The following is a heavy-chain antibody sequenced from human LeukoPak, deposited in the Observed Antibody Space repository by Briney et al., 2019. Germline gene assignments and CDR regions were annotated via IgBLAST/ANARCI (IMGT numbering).Heavy chain of an antibody. V-gene: IGHV4-28*03. D-gene: IGHD2-2*01. Sequence: STYYNPSLKSRVTMSVDTSKNQFSLRLSSVTAADTAVYYCAIGGAYCSSIGCYRGRSPFYPWGQGTLVTVSS. CDR2: ST. CDR3: AIGGAYCSSIGCYRGRSPFYP. J-gene: IGHJ5*02.